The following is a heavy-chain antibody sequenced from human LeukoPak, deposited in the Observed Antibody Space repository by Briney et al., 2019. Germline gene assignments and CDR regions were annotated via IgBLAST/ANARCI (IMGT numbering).Heavy chain of an antibody. V-gene: IGHV1-69*13. J-gene: IGHJ6*03. Sequence: SVKVSCKASGGTFSSYAISWVRQAPGQGLEWMGGIIPIFGTANYAQKFQGRVTITADESTSTAYMELSSLRSEDTAVYYCARSRTAMGHYYYYMDVWGEGTTVTASS. CDR2: IIPIFGTA. CDR1: GGTFSSYA. CDR3: ARSRTAMGHYYYYMDV. D-gene: IGHD5-18*01.